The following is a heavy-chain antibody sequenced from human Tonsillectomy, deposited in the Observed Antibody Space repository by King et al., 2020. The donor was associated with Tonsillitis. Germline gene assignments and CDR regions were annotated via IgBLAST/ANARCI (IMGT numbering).Heavy chain of an antibody. CDR2: ISGSGGST. CDR1: GFTFSSYA. Sequence: VQLVESGGGLVQPGGSLRLSCAASGFTFSSYAMSWVRQAPGKGLEWVSAISGSGGSTYYADSVKGRFTVSRDNSKNTLYLQMNSLRAEDTAVHYCAKDNSLGQSIAARQALLGGMDVWGQGTTVTVSS. J-gene: IGHJ6*02. V-gene: IGHV3-23*04. D-gene: IGHD6-6*01. CDR3: AKDNSLGQSIAARQALLGGMDV.